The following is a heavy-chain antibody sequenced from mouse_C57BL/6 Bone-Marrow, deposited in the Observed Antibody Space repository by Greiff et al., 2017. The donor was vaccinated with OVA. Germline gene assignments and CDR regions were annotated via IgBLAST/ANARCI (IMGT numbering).Heavy chain of an antibody. CDR2: INPNYGTT. J-gene: IGHJ4*01. Sequence: VQLQQSGPELVKPGASVKISCKASGYSFTDYNMNWVKQSNGKSLEWIGVINPNYGTTSYNQKFKGKATLTVDQSSSTAYMQLNSLTSEDSAVYYCASAYVYGRHYYGVAYWGQGTLVTVSA. D-gene: IGHD2-2*01. CDR3: ASAYVYGRHYYGVAY. V-gene: IGHV1-39*01. CDR1: GYSFTDYN.